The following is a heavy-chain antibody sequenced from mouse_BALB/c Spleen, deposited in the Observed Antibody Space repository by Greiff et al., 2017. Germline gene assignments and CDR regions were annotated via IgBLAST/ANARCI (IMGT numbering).Heavy chain of an antibody. J-gene: IGHJ3*01. CDR3: ARGTVGGFAY. V-gene: IGHV1S29*02. CDR1: AYTFTDYN. D-gene: IGHD3-3*01. Sequence: EVQLQQSGPELVKPGASVKISCKASAYTFTDYNMHWVKQSHGKSLEWIGYIYPYNGGTGYNQKFKSKATLTVDNSSSTAYMELRSLTSEDSAVYYCARGTVGGFAYWGQGTLVTVSA. CDR2: IYPYNGGT.